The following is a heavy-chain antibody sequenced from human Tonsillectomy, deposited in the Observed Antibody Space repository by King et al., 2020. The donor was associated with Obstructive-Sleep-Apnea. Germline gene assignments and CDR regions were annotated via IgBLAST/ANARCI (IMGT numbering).Heavy chain of an antibody. CDR1: GFTFEEYA. D-gene: IGHD6-19*01. V-gene: IGHV3-9*01. J-gene: IGHJ4*02. Sequence: VQLVESGGGLVQPGRSLRISCAASGFTFEEYAMHWVRQAPGKGLEWVSGISWNSGATGYVDSVKGRFTISRDNAKNSLFLQMNSLKPEDTAFYYCTKRGGAVAGFDYWGPGTLVTVSS. CDR2: ISWNSGAT. CDR3: TKRGGAVAGFDY.